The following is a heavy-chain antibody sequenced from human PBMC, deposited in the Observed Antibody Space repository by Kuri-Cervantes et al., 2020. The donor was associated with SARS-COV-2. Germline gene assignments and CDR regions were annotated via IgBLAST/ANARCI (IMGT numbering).Heavy chain of an antibody. V-gene: IGHV3-48*01. J-gene: IGHJ4*02. Sequence: GESLKISCAASGFTFSSYSMNWVRQAPGKGLEWVSYISSSSSTIYYADSVKGRFTISRDNAKNSLYLQMNSLRAEDTAVYYCARRYGSGSYYTSLYFDYWGQGTLVTVSS. D-gene: IGHD3-10*01. CDR1: GFTFSSYS. CDR3: ARRYGSGSYYTSLYFDY. CDR2: ISSSSSTI.